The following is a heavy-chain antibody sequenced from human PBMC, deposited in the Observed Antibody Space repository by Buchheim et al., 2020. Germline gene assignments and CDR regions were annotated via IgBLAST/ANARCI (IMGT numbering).Heavy chain of an antibody. CDR2: IDYSGST. CDR1: GGSISSGGYY. J-gene: IGHJ6*02. Sequence: QVQLQESGPGLVKPSQTLSLTCTVSGGSISSGGYYWSWIRQHPGKGLEWIGYIDYSGSTYYNPSLKGRVTISVDPSKNQFSLKLSSVTAADTAVYYCAREKSTTVTTAILGWGMDVWGQGTT. CDR3: AREKSTTVTTAILGWGMDV. D-gene: IGHD4-17*01. V-gene: IGHV4-31*03.